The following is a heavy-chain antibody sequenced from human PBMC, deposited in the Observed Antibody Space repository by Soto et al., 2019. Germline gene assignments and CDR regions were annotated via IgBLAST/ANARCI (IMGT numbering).Heavy chain of an antibody. J-gene: IGHJ4*02. CDR1: GFTFSSYA. V-gene: IGHV3-23*01. CDR2: ISGSGGST. D-gene: IGHD6-19*01. CDR3: ARRSSGWYFDY. Sequence: EVQLLESGGGLVQPGGSLRLSCAASGFTFSSYAMNWVRQAPGKGLEWVSVISGSGGSTYYADSVKGRFTISRDNSKITLYLQMNSLRAEDTAVYYCARRSSGWYFDYWCQGTLVTVSS.